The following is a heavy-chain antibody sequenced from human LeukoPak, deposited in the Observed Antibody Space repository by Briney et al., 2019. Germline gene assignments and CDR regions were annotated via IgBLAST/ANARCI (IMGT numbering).Heavy chain of an antibody. CDR2: ISWNSGSI. CDR1: GFTFDDYA. D-gene: IGHD2-2*01. J-gene: IGHJ6*03. Sequence: GGSLRLSCAASGFTFDDYAMHWVRQAPGKGLEWVSGISWNSGSIGYADSVKGRFTISRDNAKNSLYLQMNRLRAEDTALYYCAKALYPAAMTGHYYYYYMDVWGKGTTVTISS. V-gene: IGHV3-9*01. CDR3: AKALYPAAMTGHYYYYYMDV.